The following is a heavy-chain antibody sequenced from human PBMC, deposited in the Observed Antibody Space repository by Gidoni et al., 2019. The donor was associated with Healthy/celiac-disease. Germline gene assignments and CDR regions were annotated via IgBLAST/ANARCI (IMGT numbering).Heavy chain of an antibody. Sequence: HLQLQESGPALLKPSDTLSLNYTVSGGSISSSSYYWGWIRQPPGKGLEWIGSIYYSGSTYYNPSLKSRVTISVETSKNQFSLKLSSVTAADTAVYYCARVPKTGGATRNFDYWGQGTLVTVSS. J-gene: IGHJ4*02. CDR1: GGSISSSSYY. D-gene: IGHD4-17*01. V-gene: IGHV4-39*07. CDR3: ARVPKTGGATRNFDY. CDR2: IYYSGST.